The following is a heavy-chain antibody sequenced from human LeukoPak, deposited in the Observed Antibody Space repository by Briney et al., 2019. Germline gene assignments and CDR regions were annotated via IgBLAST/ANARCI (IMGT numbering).Heavy chain of an antibody. D-gene: IGHD1-26*01. J-gene: IGHJ3*02. Sequence: GGSLSRSGEVSGFPFISYSMNGVGRAPGRGLEWVSSISSSSSYIYYADSVKGRFTISRDNAKNSLYLQMNSLRAEDTAVYYCATGSVGATTNDDAFDIWGQGTMVTVSS. CDR2: ISSSSSYI. CDR1: GFPFISYS. V-gene: IGHV3-21*01. CDR3: ATGSVGATTNDDAFDI.